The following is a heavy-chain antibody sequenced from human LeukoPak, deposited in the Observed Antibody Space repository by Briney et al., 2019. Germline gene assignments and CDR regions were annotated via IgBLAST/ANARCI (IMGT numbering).Heavy chain of an antibody. CDR3: ARVDPRSLRYFDPLRYYYYMDV. Sequence: PGGSLRLSCAASGFTVSSNYMSWVRQAPGKGLEWVSIIYSGGSTFYADSVKGRFTISRDNSKNTLYLQMNSLRAEDTAVYYCARVDPRSLRYFDPLRYYYYMDVWGKGTTVTISS. CDR2: IYSGGST. V-gene: IGHV3-53*01. CDR1: GFTVSSNY. J-gene: IGHJ6*03. D-gene: IGHD3-9*01.